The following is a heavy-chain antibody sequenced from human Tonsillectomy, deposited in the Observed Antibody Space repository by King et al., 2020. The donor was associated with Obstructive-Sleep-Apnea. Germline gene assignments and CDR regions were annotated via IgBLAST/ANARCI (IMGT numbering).Heavy chain of an antibody. CDR1: GFTFTDYF. J-gene: IGHJ4*02. D-gene: IGHD3-16*01. V-gene: IGHV1-2*02. CDR2: INPNRGAT. Sequence: QLVQSGAEVKKPGASVKVSCKASGFTFTDYFLHWVRQAPGQGLEWMGWINPNRGATNYAQKFQGRVTMTRDTSISTVYMDLSSLTSDDTAVYYCATEGADFWGQRTPVTVS. CDR3: ATEGADF.